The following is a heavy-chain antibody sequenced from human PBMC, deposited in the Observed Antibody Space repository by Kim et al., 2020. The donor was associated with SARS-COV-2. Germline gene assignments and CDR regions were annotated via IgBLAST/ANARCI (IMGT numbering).Heavy chain of an antibody. V-gene: IGHV5-51*01. J-gene: IGHJ4*02. CDR3: ARHWDPDGSYFDY. D-gene: IGHD1-26*01. Sequence: RYGPSFQGHVTISIDKSISTAFLQWNSLKSSDTAIYFCARHWDPDGSYFDYWGQGTLVTVSS.